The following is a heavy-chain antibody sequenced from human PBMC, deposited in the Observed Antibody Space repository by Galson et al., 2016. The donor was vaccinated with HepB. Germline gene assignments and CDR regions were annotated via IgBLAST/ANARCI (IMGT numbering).Heavy chain of an antibody. V-gene: IGHV1-69*13. CDR3: ARDFTGGPFDS. J-gene: IGHJ5*01. D-gene: IGHD2-8*02. CDR2: IIPIFGTT. Sequence: SVKVSCKASGTFSSYDISWVRKAPGQRLEWMGGIIPIFGTTNYAQKFQGRVTIIADEPTTTVYMELRSLGSGDTAVYFCARDFTGGPFDSWGQGTLVTVSS. CDR1: GTFSSYD.